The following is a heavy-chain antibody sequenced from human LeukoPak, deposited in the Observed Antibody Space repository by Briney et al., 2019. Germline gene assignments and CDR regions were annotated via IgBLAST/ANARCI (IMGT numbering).Heavy chain of an antibody. D-gene: IGHD5-24*01. CDR2: IKPKTDGGTA. V-gene: IGHV3-15*01. CDR3: CIDRGWRQFGM. Sequence: RSGGSLRLSCAASGFTFSSYAMSWVRQAPGKGLEWVGRIKPKTDGGTADYAAPVKGRFTVSKDDSRNTLYLQMNGLKTEDTGVYYCCIDRGWRQFGMWGQGTLVTVSS. J-gene: IGHJ4*02. CDR1: GFTFSSYA.